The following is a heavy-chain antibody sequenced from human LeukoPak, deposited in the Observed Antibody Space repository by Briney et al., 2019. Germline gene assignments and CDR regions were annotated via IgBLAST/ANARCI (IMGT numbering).Heavy chain of an antibody. Sequence: GESLKISCKGSGYSFTSYWIGWVRQMPGKGLERMGIIYPGDSDTRYSPSFQGQVTISADKSISTAYPQWSSLKASDTAMYYCARLGDCGGDCYSKYFQHRGQGTLVTVSS. D-gene: IGHD2-21*02. CDR2: IYPGDSDT. CDR3: ARLGDCGGDCYSKYFQH. J-gene: IGHJ1*01. V-gene: IGHV5-51*01. CDR1: GYSFTSYW.